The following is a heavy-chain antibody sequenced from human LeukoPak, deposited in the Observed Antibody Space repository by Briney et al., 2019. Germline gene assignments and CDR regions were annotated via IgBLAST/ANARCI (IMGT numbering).Heavy chain of an antibody. D-gene: IGHD1-1*01. CDR1: GFTSSSYA. CDR2: ITGSTGST. CDR3: XXXXXXSSGLYNFDY. Sequence: PGGSLRLSCAASGFTSSSYAMTWVRQPPGKGLEGVSSITGSTGSTYYADSVKGRFTISRDNSKNTLYLQMNSLRAEDTAVYYXXXXXXXSSGLYNFDYWGQGTLVTVSS. J-gene: IGHJ4*02. V-gene: IGHV3-23*01.